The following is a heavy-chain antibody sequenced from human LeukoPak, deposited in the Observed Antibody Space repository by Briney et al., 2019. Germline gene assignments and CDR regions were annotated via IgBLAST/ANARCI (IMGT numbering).Heavy chain of an antibody. CDR1: GFTVSSNY. Sequence: GGSLRLSCAASGFTVSSNYMSWVRQAPGKGLEWVSVIYSGGSTYYADSVKGRFTISRDNSKNTLYLQMNSLRAEDTAVYYCAREMVRGVSWFDPWGQGTLVTVSS. J-gene: IGHJ5*02. V-gene: IGHV3-66*01. CDR3: AREMVRGVSWFDP. CDR2: IYSGGST. D-gene: IGHD3-10*01.